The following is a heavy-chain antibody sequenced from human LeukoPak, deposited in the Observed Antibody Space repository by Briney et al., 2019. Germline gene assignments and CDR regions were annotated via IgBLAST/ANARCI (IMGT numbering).Heavy chain of an antibody. V-gene: IGHV1-46*01. CDR1: GYTFTSHY. D-gene: IGHD3-22*01. Sequence: GASVKVSCKASGYTFTSHYMHWVRQAPGQGLEWMGVINPSGGTTNYAQKFQGRVTMTRDTSTSTVYMELSSLRSEDTAVYYCARGSTPSYYYDSSGHFDYWGQGTLVTVSS. CDR3: ARGSTPSYYYDSSGHFDY. J-gene: IGHJ4*02. CDR2: INPSGGTT.